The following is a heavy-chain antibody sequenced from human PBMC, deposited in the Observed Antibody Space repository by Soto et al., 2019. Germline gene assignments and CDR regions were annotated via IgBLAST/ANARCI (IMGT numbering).Heavy chain of an antibody. Sequence: SETLSLTCTVSGGSVSSSSYYWGWIRQPPGKGLEWIGSIYYSGSTYYNPSLKSRVTISVDTSKNQFSLKLSSVTAADTAVYYCARTIFGVVAHDAFDIWGQGTMVTLSS. CDR1: GGSVSSSSYY. V-gene: IGHV4-39*01. CDR2: IYYSGST. D-gene: IGHD3-3*01. CDR3: ARTIFGVVAHDAFDI. J-gene: IGHJ3*02.